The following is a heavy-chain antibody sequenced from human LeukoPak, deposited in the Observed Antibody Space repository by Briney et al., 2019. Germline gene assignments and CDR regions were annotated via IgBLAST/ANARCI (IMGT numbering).Heavy chain of an antibody. D-gene: IGHD3-16*01. J-gene: IGHJ6*03. V-gene: IGHV3-11*04. CDR1: GFIFSDYY. Sequence: GGSLRLSCAASGFIFSDYYMSRIRQAPGKGLEWVSTIKGTGLTTYYADSVKGRFPISRDNAKNSPFLQMSSLRVDDTAIYYCARAGELRYMDVWGKGTAVTVSS. CDR2: IKGTGLTT. CDR3: ARAGELRYMDV.